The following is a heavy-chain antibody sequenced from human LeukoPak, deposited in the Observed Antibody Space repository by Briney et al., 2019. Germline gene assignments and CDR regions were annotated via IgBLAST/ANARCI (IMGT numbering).Heavy chain of an antibody. CDR2: IYYSGST. CDR3: ARSRGIAIPPYFDY. V-gene: IGHV4-59*01. J-gene: IGHJ4*02. Sequence: PSETLSLTCTVSGGSISSYYWSWIRQPPGKGLEWIGYIYYSGSTNYNPSLKSRVTISVDTSKNQFSPKLSSVTAADTAVYYCARSRGIAIPPYFDYWGQGTLVTVSS. D-gene: IGHD6-13*01. CDR1: GGSISSYY.